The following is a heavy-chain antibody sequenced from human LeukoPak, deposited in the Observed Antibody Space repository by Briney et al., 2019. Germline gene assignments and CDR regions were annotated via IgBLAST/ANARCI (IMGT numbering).Heavy chain of an antibody. CDR2: IYYSGST. Sequence: SETLSLTCTVSGGSISSSSYYWGWIRQPPGKGLEWIGSIYYSGSTYYNPSLKSRVTISVDTSKNQFSLKLSSVTAADTAVYYCARVNPPDPQELIYYFAYWGQGTLVTVSS. V-gene: IGHV4-39*01. CDR1: GGSISSSSYY. J-gene: IGHJ4*02. CDR3: ARVNPPDPQELIYYFAY. D-gene: IGHD1-1*01.